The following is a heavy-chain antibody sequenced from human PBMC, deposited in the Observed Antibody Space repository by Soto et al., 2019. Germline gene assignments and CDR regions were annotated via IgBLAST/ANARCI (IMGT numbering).Heavy chain of an antibody. J-gene: IGHJ6*02. V-gene: IGHV3-33*01. Sequence: QVQLVESGGGVVQPGRSLRLSCAASGFTFRQYGMQWVRQAPGKGLEWVAVIFYDESKEYYADSVRGRFTISRDNSNNMLYLQMNSLRGEDTALYYCARDAAARDGRGGMDVWGQGTTVTVSS. CDR1: GFTFRQYG. D-gene: IGHD6-6*01. CDR3: ARDAAARDGRGGMDV. CDR2: IFYDESKE.